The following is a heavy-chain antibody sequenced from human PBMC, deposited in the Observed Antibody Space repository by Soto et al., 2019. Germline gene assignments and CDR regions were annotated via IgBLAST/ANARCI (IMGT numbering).Heavy chain of an antibody. Sequence: GESLKISCKGSGYSFTSYWIGWVRQMPGKGLEWMGIIYPGDSDTRYSPSFQGQVTISADKSTSTAYLQWSSLKASDTAMYYCARQDYYDSSGTRLIDYWGQGTLVTVSS. J-gene: IGHJ4*02. D-gene: IGHD3-22*01. V-gene: IGHV5-51*01. CDR2: IYPGDSDT. CDR1: GYSFTSYW. CDR3: ARQDYYDSSGTRLIDY.